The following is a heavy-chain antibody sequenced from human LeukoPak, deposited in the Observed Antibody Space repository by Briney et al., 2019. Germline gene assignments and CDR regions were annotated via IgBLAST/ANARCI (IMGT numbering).Heavy chain of an antibody. V-gene: IGHV6-1*01. CDR1: GDSVSSNSAA. Sequence: SQTLSLTCAISGDSVSSNSAAWNWIRQSPSRGLEWLGGTYYRSKWYNDYAVSVKSRITINPDTSKNQFSLQLNSVTPEDTAVYYCARTPPPYYDILTGYSTSFDYWGQGTLVTVSS. D-gene: IGHD3-9*01. CDR2: TYYRSKWYN. CDR3: ARTPPPYYDILTGYSTSFDY. J-gene: IGHJ4*02.